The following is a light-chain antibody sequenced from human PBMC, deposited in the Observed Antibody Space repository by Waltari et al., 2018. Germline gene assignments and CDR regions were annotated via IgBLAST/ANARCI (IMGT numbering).Light chain of an antibody. V-gene: IGKV3-20*01. CDR2: GAS. CDR3: QQYGASRLT. Sequence: EIVLTQSPGTLSLSPGERATLSCRASQSISISYLAWYQQKPVQSPRLLIYGASSRATGIPDRFSGRVSGTDFTLTISRLEPEDFAVYYCQQYGASRLTFGGGTKVEIK. J-gene: IGKJ4*01. CDR1: QSISISY.